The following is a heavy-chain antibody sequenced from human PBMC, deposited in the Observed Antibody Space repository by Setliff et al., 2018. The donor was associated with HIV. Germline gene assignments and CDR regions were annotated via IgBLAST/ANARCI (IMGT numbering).Heavy chain of an antibody. J-gene: IGHJ4*02. CDR2: INHSGST. Sequence: SETLSLTCSVSGYSMRSGYYGGWIRQTPGKGLEWIGEINHSGSTNYNPSLKSRVTISVDTSRNQFSLKLNSVTAADTAVYYCARVGYYDSSFDYWGQGTLVTVSS. CDR1: GYSMRSGYY. V-gene: IGHV4-38-2*02. CDR3: ARVGYYDSSFDY. D-gene: IGHD3-22*01.